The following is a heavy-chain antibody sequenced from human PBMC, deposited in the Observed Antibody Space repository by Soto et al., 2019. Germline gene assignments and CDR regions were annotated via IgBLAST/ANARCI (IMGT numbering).Heavy chain of an antibody. CDR1: GGSISRGAYY. Sequence: SETLSLTCTVSGGSISRGAYYWSWIRQLPGKGLEWIGYVYHTGNTDYNPSLKSRVSISVDTSKNQFSMDLRYVTAADTAVYYCAVDTTIEGPKWFDPWGQGTLVTVSS. J-gene: IGHJ5*02. D-gene: IGHD5-18*01. CDR3: AVDTTIEGPKWFDP. CDR2: VYHTGNT. V-gene: IGHV4-31*03.